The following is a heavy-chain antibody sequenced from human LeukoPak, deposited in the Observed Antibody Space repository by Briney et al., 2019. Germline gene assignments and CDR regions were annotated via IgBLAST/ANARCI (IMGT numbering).Heavy chain of an antibody. D-gene: IGHD3-3*01. CDR2: IKQDGSEK. V-gene: IGHV3-7*01. Sequence: GGSLRLSCAASGFTFSSYWMSWVRQAPGKGLEWVANIKQDGSEKYYVDSVKGRFTISGDNAKNSLYLQMNSLRAEDTAVYYCARGVYDFWSGYYADYWGQGTLVTVSS. CDR1: GFTFSSYW. J-gene: IGHJ4*02. CDR3: ARGVYDFWSGYYADY.